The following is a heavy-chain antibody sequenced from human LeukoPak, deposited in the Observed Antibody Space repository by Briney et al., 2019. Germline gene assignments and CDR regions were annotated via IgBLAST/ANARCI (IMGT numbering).Heavy chain of an antibody. CDR1: DGSISGYS. Sequence: SETLSLTCTVSDGSISGYSWSWIRKPPGKGLEWIGYIYYSGSTNYNPSLKSRVTISVDTSKNQFSLKLSSVTAADTAVYYCARDKGGSGWYLHWGQGTLVTVSS. CDR2: IYYSGST. J-gene: IGHJ4*02. D-gene: IGHD6-19*01. V-gene: IGHV4-59*01. CDR3: ARDKGGSGWYLH.